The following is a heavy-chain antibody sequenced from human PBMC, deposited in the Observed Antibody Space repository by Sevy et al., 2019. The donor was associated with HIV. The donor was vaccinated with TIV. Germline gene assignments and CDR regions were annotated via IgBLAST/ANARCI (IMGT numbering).Heavy chain of an antibody. D-gene: IGHD3-22*01. Sequence: GGSLRLSCAASGFTFSSYAMSWVRQAPGKGLEWVSAISGSGGSTYYADSVKGRFTISRDNSKNTLYLQMNSLKAEDTAVYYCVKDRRDYYYDSSGYYYYFDYWGQGTLVTVSS. CDR2: ISGSGGST. V-gene: IGHV3-23*01. CDR3: VKDRRDYYYDSSGYYYYFDY. CDR1: GFTFSSYA. J-gene: IGHJ4*02.